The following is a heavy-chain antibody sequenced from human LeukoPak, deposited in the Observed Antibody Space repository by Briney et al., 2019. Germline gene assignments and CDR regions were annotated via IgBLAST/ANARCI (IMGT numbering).Heavy chain of an antibody. CDR2: IYYSGST. J-gene: IGHJ4*02. CDR1: GGSTSSNSYY. V-gene: IGHV4-39*01. Sequence: SGTLSLTCAVSGGSTSSNSYYWGWIRQPPGKGLEWIGSIYYSGSTYYNPSLKSRVTISVDTSKNQFSLKLSSVTAADTAVYYCARTRYYYNSRSYGAPYYFDYWGQGTLVTVSS. CDR3: ARTRYYYNSRSYGAPYYFDY. D-gene: IGHD3-10*01.